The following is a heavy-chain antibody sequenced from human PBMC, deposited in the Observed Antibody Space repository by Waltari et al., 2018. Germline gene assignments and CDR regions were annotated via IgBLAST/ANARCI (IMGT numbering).Heavy chain of an antibody. D-gene: IGHD2-15*01. J-gene: IGHJ4*02. CDR3: ARDRGRGIYLDS. CDR1: GDSMSSSDW. Sequence: QMQLQESGPGLVKPSGTLSLTCTVSGDSMSSSDWWSWVRQSPEKGLEWIGQIQRSGRTNYNPSLGSRVTVSIDTSNNQFSLKVTSTTAADTAVYYCARDRGRGIYLDSWGRGTLVTVSP. V-gene: IGHV4-4*02. CDR2: IQRSGRT.